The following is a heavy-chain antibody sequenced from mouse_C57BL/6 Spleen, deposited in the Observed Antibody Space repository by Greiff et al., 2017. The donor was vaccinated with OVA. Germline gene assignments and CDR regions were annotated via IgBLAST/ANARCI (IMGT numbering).Heavy chain of an antibody. V-gene: IGHV1-12*01. D-gene: IGHD1-1*01. CDR3: ARAQGTTVVAKGYYYAMDY. Sequence: QVQLQQSGAELVRPGASVKMSCKASGYTFTSYNMHWVKQTPRQGLEWIGAIYPGNGDTSYNQKFKGKATLTVDKSSSTAYMQLSSLTSEDSAVYFCARAQGTTVVAKGYYYAMDYWGQGTSVTVSS. J-gene: IGHJ4*01. CDR1: GYTFTSYN. CDR2: IYPGNGDT.